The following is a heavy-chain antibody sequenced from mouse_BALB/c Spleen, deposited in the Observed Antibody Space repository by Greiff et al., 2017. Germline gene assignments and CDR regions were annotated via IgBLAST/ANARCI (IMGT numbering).Heavy chain of an antibody. CDR1: GFSLTSYG. D-gene: IGHD1-1*01. CDR3: ARDHGYYGSSYYAMDY. V-gene: IGHV2-9*02. J-gene: IGHJ4*01. CDR2: IWAGGST. Sequence: VQLKESGPGLVAPSQSLSITCTVSGFSLTSYGVHWVRQPPGKGLEWLGVIWAGGSTNYNSALMSRLSISKDNSKSQVFLKMNSLQTDDTAMYYCARDHGYYGSSYYAMDYWGQGTSVTVSS.